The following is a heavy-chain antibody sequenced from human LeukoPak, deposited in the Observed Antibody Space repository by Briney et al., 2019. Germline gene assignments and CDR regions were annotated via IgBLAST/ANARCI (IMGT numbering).Heavy chain of an antibody. J-gene: IGHJ4*02. CDR3: ARDETSGYYFPGY. CDR2: INWNGGST. CDR1: GFTFSSYW. D-gene: IGHD3-22*01. Sequence: GGSLRLSCAASGFTFSSYWMHWVRQAPGKGLEWVSGINWNGGSTGYADSVRGRFTISRDNAKNSLYLQMNSLRAEDTALYYCARDETSGYYFPGYWGQGTLVTVSS. V-gene: IGHV3-20*04.